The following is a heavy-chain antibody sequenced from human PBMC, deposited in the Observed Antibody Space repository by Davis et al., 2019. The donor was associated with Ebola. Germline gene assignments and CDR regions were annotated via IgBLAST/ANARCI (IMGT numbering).Heavy chain of an antibody. D-gene: IGHD3-22*01. J-gene: IGHJ2*01. Sequence: MPSETLSLTCAVSGGSLSGYYWSWIRQPPGKGLEWIGYIYYSGSTYYNPSLKSRVTISVDTSKNQFSLKLRSVTAADTAVSYCARDYYDSSGYLWYFDLWGRGTLVTVSS. V-gene: IGHV4-59*12. CDR2: IYYSGST. CDR3: ARDYYDSSGYLWYFDL. CDR1: GGSLSGYY.